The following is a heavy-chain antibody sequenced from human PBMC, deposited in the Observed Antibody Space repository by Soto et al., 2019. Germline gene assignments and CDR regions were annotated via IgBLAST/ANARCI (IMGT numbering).Heavy chain of an antibody. V-gene: IGHV3-11*01. D-gene: IGHD3-16*01. CDR3: ARVLITFGKGTVPYYFDY. Sequence: PGGSLRLSCAASGFTFSDYYMSWIRQAPGKGLEWVSYISSSGSTIYYADSVKGRFTISRDNAKNSLYLQMNSLRAEDTAVYYCARVLITFGKGTVPYYFDYWGQGTLVTVSS. CDR1: GFTFSDYY. J-gene: IGHJ4*02. CDR2: ISSSGSTI.